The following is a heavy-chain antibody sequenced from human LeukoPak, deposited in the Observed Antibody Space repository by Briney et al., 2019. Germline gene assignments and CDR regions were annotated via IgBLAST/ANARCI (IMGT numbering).Heavy chain of an antibody. CDR2: ISAYNGNT. V-gene: IGHV1-18*04. CDR1: GYTFTGYY. Sequence: ASVKVSCKASGYTFTGYYMHWVRQAPGQGLEWMGWISAYNGNTNYAQKLQGRVTMTTDTSTSTAYMELRSLRSDDTAVYYCARASYHYYYMDGWGKGTTVTVSS. J-gene: IGHJ6*03. CDR3: ARASYHYYYMDG.